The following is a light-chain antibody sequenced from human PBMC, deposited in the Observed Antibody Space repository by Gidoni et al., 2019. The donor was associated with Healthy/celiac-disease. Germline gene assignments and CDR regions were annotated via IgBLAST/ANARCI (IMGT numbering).Light chain of an antibody. CDR3: QQSYSTPPYT. J-gene: IGKJ2*01. CDR2: AAS. CDR1: QSISSY. Sequence: DIPVTQSPSSLSASVGDRVTITCRASQSISSYLNWYQQKPGKAPKLLIYAASSLQSGVPSRFSGSGSGTDFTLTISSLQPEDFATYYCQQSYSTPPYTFGQXTKLEIK. V-gene: IGKV1-39*01.